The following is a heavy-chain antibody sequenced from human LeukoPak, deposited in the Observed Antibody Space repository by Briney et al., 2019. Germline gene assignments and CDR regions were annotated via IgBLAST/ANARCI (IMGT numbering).Heavy chain of an antibody. V-gene: IGHV3-21*01. J-gene: IGHJ5*02. D-gene: IGHD7-27*01. CDR2: ISTSNTFI. CDR1: GFTFTTFT. Sequence: GGSLRLSCAASGFTFTTFTMNWVRQAPGKGLEWVSSISTSNTFIYYADSVKGRFTISRDNANNSLYLQMNDLRVEDTAVYYCARDSGPLFDPWGHGTLVTVSS. CDR3: ARDSGPLFDP.